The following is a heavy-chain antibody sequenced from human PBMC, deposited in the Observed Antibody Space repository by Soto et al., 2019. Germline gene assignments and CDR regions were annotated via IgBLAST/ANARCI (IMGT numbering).Heavy chain of an antibody. J-gene: IGHJ5*02. CDR3: ARMASSGSLNWFDP. Sequence: SXKISCKATGYTXNNYEIHWVRQATGQGLEWMGWMNPGSGNTGYAHKFQGRVTMTRNISISTAYMELSRLGSDDTSIYYCARMASSGSLNWFDPWGQGTLVPVSS. CDR2: MNPGSGNT. CDR1: GYTXNNYE. V-gene: IGHV1-8*01. D-gene: IGHD3-10*01.